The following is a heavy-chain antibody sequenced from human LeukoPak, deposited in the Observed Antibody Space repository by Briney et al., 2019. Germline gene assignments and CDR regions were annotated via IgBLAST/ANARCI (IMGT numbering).Heavy chain of an antibody. V-gene: IGHV3-53*01. CDR1: GFTVSSNY. J-gene: IGHJ4*02. CDR2: IYSGGST. Sequence: GGSLRLSCAASGFTVSSNYMSWVRQAPGKGLEWVSVIYSGGSTYYADSVKGRFTISRDNSKNTLYLQMNSLRAEDTAVYYCARDLAYCGGDCSDYWGQGTLVTGPS. D-gene: IGHD2-21*01. CDR3: ARDLAYCGGDCSDY.